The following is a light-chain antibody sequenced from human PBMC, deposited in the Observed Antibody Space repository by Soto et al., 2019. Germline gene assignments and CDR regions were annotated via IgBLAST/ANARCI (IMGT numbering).Light chain of an antibody. CDR1: QSVSSS. CDR2: GAS. CDR3: QHYKNWLRTT. J-gene: IGKJ4*01. V-gene: IGKV3-15*01. Sequence: IVMTQSPATLSVSPGERATLSCRDSQSVSSSLAWYQQKPGQGHSLLIYGASTRATGIPARFSGSGSGTEFTLTISSLQSEDFAVYYCQHYKNWLRTTFGGGTKVEIK.